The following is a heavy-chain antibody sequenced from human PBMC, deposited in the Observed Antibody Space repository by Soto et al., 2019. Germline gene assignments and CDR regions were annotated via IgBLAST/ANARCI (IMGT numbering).Heavy chain of an antibody. V-gene: IGHV3-21*03. CDR1: GFTFSSYS. CDR2: ISSSSSYI. J-gene: IGHJ4*02. Sequence: SGGSLRLSCAASGFTFSSYSMNWVRQAPGKGLEWVSSISSSSSYIYYADSVKGRFTISRDNAKNSLYLQMNSLGAEDTAVYYCARALYYYDSSGYYLNYFDYWGQGTLVTVSS. D-gene: IGHD3-22*01. CDR3: ARALYYYDSSGYYLNYFDY.